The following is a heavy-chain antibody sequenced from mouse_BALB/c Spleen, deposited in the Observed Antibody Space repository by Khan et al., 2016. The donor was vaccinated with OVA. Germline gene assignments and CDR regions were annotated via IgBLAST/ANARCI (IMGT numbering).Heavy chain of an antibody. V-gene: IGHV2-9*02. CDR3: ARNSEHDYFDY. CDR1: GFSLTNYG. J-gene: IGHJ2*02. CDR2: IWAGGST. Sequence: QVQLQQSGPGLVAPSQSLSITCTVSGFSLTNYGVHWVRQPPGKGLEWLGVIWAGGSTNYNSALISRLSISKDNSKSQVFLKMNSLQTDDTAMYFCARNSEHDYFDYWGQGTSVTVSS.